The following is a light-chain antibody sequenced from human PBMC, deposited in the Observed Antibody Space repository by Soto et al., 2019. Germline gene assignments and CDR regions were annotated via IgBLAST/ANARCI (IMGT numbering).Light chain of an antibody. Sequence: EIVMTQSPATLSVSPGERATLSCRASQSVSSNLAWYQQKPGQAPRLLIYGASTRATGIPARFSGSGSGTEFTLTISSLPSEDFAVYYCQQYNTWPRGTFGQGTKVEIK. CDR2: GAS. J-gene: IGKJ1*01. V-gene: IGKV3-15*01. CDR1: QSVSSN. CDR3: QQYNTWPRGT.